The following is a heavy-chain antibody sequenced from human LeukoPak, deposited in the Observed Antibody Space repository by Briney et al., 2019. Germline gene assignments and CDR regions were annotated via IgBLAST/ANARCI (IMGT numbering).Heavy chain of an antibody. V-gene: IGHV4-59*01. Sequence: SETLSLTCTVSGGSISSYYWSWLRQPPGKGLEWIGYIYYSGSTNYNPSLKSRDTISVDTSKNQFSLKLSSVTAADTAVYYCARRAVAGFDYWGQGTLVTVSS. CDR1: GGSISSYY. D-gene: IGHD6-19*01. CDR2: IYYSGST. J-gene: IGHJ4*02. CDR3: ARRAVAGFDY.